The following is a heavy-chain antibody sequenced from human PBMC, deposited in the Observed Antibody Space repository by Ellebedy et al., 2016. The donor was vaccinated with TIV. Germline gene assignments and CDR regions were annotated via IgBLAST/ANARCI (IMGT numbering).Heavy chain of an antibody. D-gene: IGHD5-24*01. CDR3: TKGYGFEYFQS. Sequence: SLKISCAASGFTFDDYTMHWVRQVPGKGLEWVSGISWNSGKIGYADSVKGRFTISRDNAKNSLYLQMNSLRVEGTAFYYCTKGYGFEYFQSWGQGTLVTVSS. CDR1: GFTFDDYT. V-gene: IGHV3-9*01. CDR2: ISWNSGKI. J-gene: IGHJ1*01.